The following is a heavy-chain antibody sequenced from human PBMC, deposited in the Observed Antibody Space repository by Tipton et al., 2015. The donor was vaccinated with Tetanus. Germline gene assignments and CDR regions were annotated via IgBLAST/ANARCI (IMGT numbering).Heavy chain of an antibody. D-gene: IGHD3-16*01. Sequence: TLSLTCSVSGGSIRSGDYQWNWIRQPPGKGLEWLAYVSYSGSSNSNHDLKSRITISRDTSKNQFSLKLTSVTAADTAVYYCARGGLCVGPAFAGISPLLDVWGRVALVTVSS. V-gene: IGHV4-61*08. CDR1: GGSIRSGDYQ. J-gene: IGHJ2*01. CDR2: VSYSGSS. CDR3: ARGGLCVGPAFAGISPLLDV.